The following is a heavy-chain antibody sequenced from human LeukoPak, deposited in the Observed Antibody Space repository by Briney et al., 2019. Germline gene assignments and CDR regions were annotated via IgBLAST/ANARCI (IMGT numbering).Heavy chain of an antibody. CDR1: GGSISSGSYY. CDR3: ARGGGRDFWSGYYRPYYYGMDV. D-gene: IGHD3-3*01. CDR2: IYTRGST. J-gene: IGHJ6*02. Sequence: SQTLSLTCTVSGGSISSGSYYWSWIRQPAGKGLEWIGRIYTRGSTNYNPSLKSRVTISVDTSKNQFSLKLSSVTAADTAVYYCARGGGRDFWSGYYRPYYYGMDVWGQGTTVTVSS. V-gene: IGHV4-61*02.